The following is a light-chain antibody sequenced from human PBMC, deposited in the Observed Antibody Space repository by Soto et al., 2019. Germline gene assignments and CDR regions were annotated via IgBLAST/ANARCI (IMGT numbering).Light chain of an antibody. Sequence: DIQMTQSPSSLSASVGDRVAITCRASQSISSYLNWYQQKPGKAPNLLIYAASSLQSGVPSRFSGSGSGTEFTLTISTLQREDFASYYCHQSYSTPLTFVGGTKVEIK. CDR1: QSISSY. CDR2: AAS. CDR3: HQSYSTPLT. J-gene: IGKJ4*01. V-gene: IGKV1-39*01.